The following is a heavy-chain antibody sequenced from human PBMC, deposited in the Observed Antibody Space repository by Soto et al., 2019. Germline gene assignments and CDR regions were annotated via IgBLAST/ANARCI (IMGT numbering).Heavy chain of an antibody. J-gene: IGHJ4*02. CDR1: GGSISSYY. D-gene: IGHD6-19*01. V-gene: IGHV4-59*08. Sequence: SETLSLTCTVSGGSISSYYWSWIRQPPGKGLEWIGYIYYSGSTNYNPSLKSRVTISVDTSKNQFSLKLSSVTAADTAVYYCASIAVAGTGLDYWGQGTLVTVSS. CDR2: IYYSGST. CDR3: ASIAVAGTGLDY.